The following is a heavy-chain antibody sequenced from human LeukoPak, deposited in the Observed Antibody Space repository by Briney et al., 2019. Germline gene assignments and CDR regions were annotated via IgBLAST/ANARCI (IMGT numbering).Heavy chain of an antibody. J-gene: IGHJ4*02. CDR3: AAISYYDSSGYHFDY. D-gene: IGHD3-22*01. CDR1: GFTFTSSA. CDR2: IVVGSGNT. Sequence: GASVTVSCKASGFTFTSSAVQWVRQARGQRLEWIGWIVVGSGNTNYAQKFQERVTITRDMSTSTAYMELSSLRSEDTAVYYCAAISYYDSSGYHFDYWGQGTLVTVSS. V-gene: IGHV1-58*01.